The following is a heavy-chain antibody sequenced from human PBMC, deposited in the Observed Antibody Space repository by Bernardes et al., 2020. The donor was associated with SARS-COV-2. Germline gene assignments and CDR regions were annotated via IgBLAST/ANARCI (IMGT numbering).Heavy chain of an antibody. CDR1: GFTFSSYG. CDR2: ISYDGSNK. J-gene: IGHJ4*02. CDR3: AKGPDYGDYLYYFDY. D-gene: IGHD4-17*01. Sequence: GGSLRRSCAASGFTFSSYGMHWVRQAPGKGLEWVAVISYDGSNKYYADSVKGRFTISRDNSKNTLYLQMNSLRAEDTAVYYCAKGPDYGDYLYYFDYWGQGTLVTVSS. V-gene: IGHV3-30*18.